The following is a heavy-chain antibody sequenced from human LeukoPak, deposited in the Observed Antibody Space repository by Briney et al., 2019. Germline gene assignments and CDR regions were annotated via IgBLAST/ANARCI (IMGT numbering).Heavy chain of an antibody. CDR2: INSDGSST. CDR1: GFTFSSYA. D-gene: IGHD6-19*01. V-gene: IGHV3-74*01. CDR3: ARDSATVAGIKRSRWDAFDI. J-gene: IGHJ3*02. Sequence: GGSLRLSCVASGFTFSSYAMSWVRQAPGKGLVWVSRINSDGSSTSYADSVKGRFTISRDNAKNTLYLQMNSLRAEDTAVYYYARDSATVAGIKRSRWDAFDIWGQGTMVTVSS.